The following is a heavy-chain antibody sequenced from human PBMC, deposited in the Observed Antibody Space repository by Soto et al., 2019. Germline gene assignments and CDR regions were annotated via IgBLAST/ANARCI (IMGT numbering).Heavy chain of an antibody. J-gene: IGHJ4*02. CDR1: GYTFTSYY. V-gene: IGHV1-46*01. D-gene: IGHD3-9*01. CDR2: INPSGGST. CDR3: ARNILTGYYREYYFDY. Sequence: GASVKVSCKASGYTFTSYYMHWVRQAPGQGLEWMGIINPSGGSTSYAQKFQGRVTMTRDTSTSTVYMELSSLRSEDTAVYYCARNILTGYYREYYFDYWGQGTLVTV.